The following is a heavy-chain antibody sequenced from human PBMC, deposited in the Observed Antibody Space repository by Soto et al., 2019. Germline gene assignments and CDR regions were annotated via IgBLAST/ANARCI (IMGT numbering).Heavy chain of an antibody. V-gene: IGHV1-2*04. CDR3: ARARILTGYSKNYYYYGMGG. J-gene: IGHJ6*02. Sequence: QVQLVQSGAEVKKPGASVKVSCKASGYTFTGYYMHWVRQAPGQGLEWMGWINPNSGGTNYAQKFQGWVTMTRDTSISTAYMELSRLRSDDTAVYYCARARILTGYSKNYYYYGMGGWGQGTTVIVSS. D-gene: IGHD3-9*01. CDR2: INPNSGGT. CDR1: GYTFTGYY.